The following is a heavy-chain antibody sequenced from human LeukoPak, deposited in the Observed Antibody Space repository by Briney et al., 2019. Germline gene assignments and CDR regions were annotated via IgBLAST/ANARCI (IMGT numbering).Heavy chain of an antibody. CDR1: GFTFSSYA. Sequence: HAGGSLRLSCAASGFTFSSYAMHWVRQAPGKGLEWVAVISYDGSNKYYADSVKGRFTISRDNSKNTLYLQMNSLRAEDTAVYYCAKSGYNRFDYWGQGTLVTVSS. J-gene: IGHJ4*02. V-gene: IGHV3-30*04. CDR2: ISYDGSNK. D-gene: IGHD5-24*01. CDR3: AKSGYNRFDY.